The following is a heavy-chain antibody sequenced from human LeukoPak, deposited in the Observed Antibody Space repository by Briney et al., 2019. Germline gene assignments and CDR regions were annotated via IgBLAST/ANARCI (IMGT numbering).Heavy chain of an antibody. CDR3: ARGMKYSTGWYYMDV. Sequence: GGSLRLSCAASGFTFSSYSMNWVRQAPGKGLEWVSVIYSGGSTYYADSVKGRFTISRDNSKNTLYLQMNSLRAEDTAVYHCARGMKYSTGWYYMDVWGKGTTATISS. CDR2: IYSGGST. J-gene: IGHJ6*03. CDR1: GFTFSSYS. V-gene: IGHV3-53*01. D-gene: IGHD6-19*01.